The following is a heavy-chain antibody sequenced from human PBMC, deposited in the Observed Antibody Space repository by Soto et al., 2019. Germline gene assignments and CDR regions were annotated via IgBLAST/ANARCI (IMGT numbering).Heavy chain of an antibody. CDR2: IWYDGIEK. CDR1: GFTFSNYG. CDR3: ARAAVEDSKYYGMDV. D-gene: IGHD4-4*01. Sequence: GGSLRLSCAAPGFTFSNYGMHWVRQPPGKGLEWVEVIWYDGIEKYYADSVQGRFTISRDNSKKTLYLQMKSLRAEDTAVYYCARAAVEDSKYYGMDVWGQGTTVTVSS. V-gene: IGHV3-33*01. J-gene: IGHJ6*02.